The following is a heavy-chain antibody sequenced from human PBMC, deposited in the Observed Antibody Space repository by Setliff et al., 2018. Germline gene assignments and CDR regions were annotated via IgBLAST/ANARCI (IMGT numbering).Heavy chain of an antibody. D-gene: IGHD3-10*01. V-gene: IGHV4-34*01. CDR2: INHSGGT. J-gene: IGHJ4*02. Sequence: SETLSLTCAVQGGPFSGYYWSWIRQPPGKGLESIGDINHSGGTNYNPSPKSRVTVSIDTSKNHFSLKLSSVTAADTAVYYCARGLLRYDSGTYYTYWGQGTLVTVS. CDR1: GGPFSGYY. CDR3: ARGLLRYDSGTYYTY.